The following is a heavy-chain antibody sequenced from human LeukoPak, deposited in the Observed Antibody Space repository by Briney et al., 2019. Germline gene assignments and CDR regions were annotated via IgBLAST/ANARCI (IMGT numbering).Heavy chain of an antibody. Sequence: GGSLRLSCVVSGLTLKTFWMHWVRQVPGKGPVWISRINTEGEVTYADAVKGRFTISRDNAKNSLYLQMNSLRAEDTALYYCAKDSNYYDSSGYYDYWGQGTLVTVSS. CDR3: AKDSNYYDSSGYYDY. CDR2: INTEGEV. J-gene: IGHJ4*02. CDR1: GLTLKTFW. D-gene: IGHD3-22*01. V-gene: IGHV3-74*03.